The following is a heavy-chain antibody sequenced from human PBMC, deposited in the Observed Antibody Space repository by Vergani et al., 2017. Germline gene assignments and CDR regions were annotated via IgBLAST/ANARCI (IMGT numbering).Heavy chain of an antibody. CDR1: GYTFTGYY. Sequence: QVQLVQSGAEVKKPGASVKVSCKASGYTFTGYYMHWVRQAPGQGLEWMGWINPNSGGTNYAQKFQGRVTMTRDTSISTAYMELSRLRSDDTAVYYCARDAVLLGELSFVYYYYMDVWGKGTTVTVSS. V-gene: IGHV1-2*02. CDR3: ARDAVLLGELSFVYYYYMDV. CDR2: INPNSGGT. J-gene: IGHJ6*03. D-gene: IGHD3-16*02.